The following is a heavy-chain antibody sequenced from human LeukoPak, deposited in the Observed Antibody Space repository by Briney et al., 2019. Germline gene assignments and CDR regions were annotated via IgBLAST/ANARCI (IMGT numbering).Heavy chain of an antibody. CDR1: GFTFSSYA. D-gene: IGHD1-1*01. Sequence: GGSLRLSCAASGFTFSSYAMSWVRQAPGKGLEWVSAINGDGGRTFYADSVKGRFTISRDNSQNTVFLQMNSLRVEDTAVYYCAKVDYWSPENYFDSWGQGTLVTVSS. CDR2: INGDGGRT. J-gene: IGHJ4*02. V-gene: IGHV3-23*01. CDR3: AKVDYWSPENYFDS.